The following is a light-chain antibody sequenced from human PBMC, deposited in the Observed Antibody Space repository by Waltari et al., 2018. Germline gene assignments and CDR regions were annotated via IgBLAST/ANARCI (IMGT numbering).Light chain of an antibody. V-gene: IGKV2-28*01. J-gene: IGKJ5*01. CDR3: MQALQTPRT. CDR2: LGS. CDR1: QSILHSIGYNY. Sequence: DIVMTQSPLSLPVTPGEPASISCRSSQSILHSIGYNYLDWYLQKPGQSPQLLIYLGSNRASGVPDRFSGSGSGTDFTLKISRVEAEDVGVYYCMQALQTPRTFGQGTRLEIK.